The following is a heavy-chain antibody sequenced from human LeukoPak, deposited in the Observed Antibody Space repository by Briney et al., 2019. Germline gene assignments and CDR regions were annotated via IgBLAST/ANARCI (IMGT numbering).Heavy chain of an antibody. V-gene: IGHV4-39*01. D-gene: IGHD6-13*01. CDR3: ASALYSSSWYY. CDR1: GGSISSSSYY. CDR2: IYYSGST. J-gene: IGHJ4*02. Sequence: SETLSLTCTVSGGSISSSSYYWGWIRQPPGKGLEWIGSIYYSGSTYYNPSLKSRVTISVDTSKNQFSLKLSSVTAADTAVYYCASALYSSSWYYWGQGTLVTVSS.